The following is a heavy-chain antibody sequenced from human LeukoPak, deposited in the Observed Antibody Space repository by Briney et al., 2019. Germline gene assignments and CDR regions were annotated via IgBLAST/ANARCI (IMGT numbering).Heavy chain of an antibody. Sequence: ASVKVSCKASGYTFTSYGISWVRQAPGQGLEWMGWISAYNGNTNYAQKLQGRVTITADKSTSTAYMELSSLRSEDTAVYYCAREGSSGFGVTPIKMATNPRGNAFDIWGQGTMVTVSS. CDR3: AREGSSGFGVTPIKMATNPRGNAFDI. D-gene: IGHD5-24*01. V-gene: IGHV1-18*01. J-gene: IGHJ3*02. CDR2: ISAYNGNT. CDR1: GYTFTSYG.